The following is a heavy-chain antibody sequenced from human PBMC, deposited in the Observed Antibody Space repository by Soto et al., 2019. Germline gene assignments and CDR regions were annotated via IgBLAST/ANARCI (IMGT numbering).Heavy chain of an antibody. CDR1: GFTFDTYA. CDR2: ISGSGAKT. J-gene: IGHJ6*03. D-gene: IGHD2-15*01. V-gene: IGHV3-23*01. Sequence: GGSLRLSCAASGFTFDTYAMSWVRQAPGKGLEWVSAISGSGAKTYYADSVKGRFTISRDNSKNTLYLQMNSLRAEDTAVYHCAKLECIGGSCYSGRLVDYFYYYMDVWGKGTTVTVSS. CDR3: AKLECIGGSCYSGRLVDYFYYYMDV.